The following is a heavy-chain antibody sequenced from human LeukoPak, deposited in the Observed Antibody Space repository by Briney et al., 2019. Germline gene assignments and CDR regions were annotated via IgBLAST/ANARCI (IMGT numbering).Heavy chain of an antibody. CDR3: ARHNWEYSGYDSDGDWFDP. D-gene: IGHD5-12*01. Sequence: GESLRISCKGSGYSFTSYWISWVRRMPGKGLEWMGRIDPSDSYTNYSPSFQGHVTISADKSISTAYLQWSSLKASDTAMHYCARHNWEYSGYDSDGDWFDPWGQGTLVTVSS. CDR1: GYSFTSYW. CDR2: IDPSDSYT. J-gene: IGHJ5*02. V-gene: IGHV5-10-1*01.